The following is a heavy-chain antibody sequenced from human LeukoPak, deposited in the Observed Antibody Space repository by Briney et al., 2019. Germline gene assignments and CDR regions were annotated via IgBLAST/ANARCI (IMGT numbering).Heavy chain of an antibody. Sequence: PSETLSLTCTVSGGSISSYYWSWIRQPAGKGLEWIGRIYTSGSTNYNPSLKSRVTMSVDTSKNQFSLKLSSVTAADTAVYYCARDGAYYDILTGYYKSDAFDIWGQGTMVTVSS. CDR3: ARDGAYYDILTGYYKSDAFDI. CDR2: IYTSGST. J-gene: IGHJ3*02. V-gene: IGHV4-4*07. CDR1: GGSISSYY. D-gene: IGHD3-9*01.